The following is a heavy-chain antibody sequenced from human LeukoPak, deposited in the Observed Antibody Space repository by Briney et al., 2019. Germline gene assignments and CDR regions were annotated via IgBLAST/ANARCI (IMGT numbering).Heavy chain of an antibody. J-gene: IGHJ5*02. V-gene: IGHV1-8*01. CDR3: AGWYNWFDP. Sequence: GASVRVSCKASGYTFTSYDINGVRQAPGQGLEWMGGMNPNRGNTVYAQKFQGRVTMTRNTSISTAYMELSSLRSEDTAVYYCAGWYNWFDPWGQGTLVTVSS. D-gene: IGHD6-19*01. CDR1: GYTFTSYD. CDR2: MNPNRGNT.